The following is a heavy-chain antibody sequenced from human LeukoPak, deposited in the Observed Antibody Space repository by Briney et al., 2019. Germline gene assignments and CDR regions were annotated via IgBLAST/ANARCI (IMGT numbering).Heavy chain of an antibody. V-gene: IGHV3-21*01. CDR3: ALRHGHYDFWSGYYYYYMDV. CDR2: ISSSSSYI. CDR1: GFTFSSYS. Sequence: GGSLRLSCAASGFTFSSYSMNWVRQAPGKGLEWVSSISSSSSYIYYADSVKGRFTISRDNAKNSLYLQMNSLRAEDTAVYYCALRHGHYDFWSGYYYYYMDVWGKGTTVTVSS. D-gene: IGHD3-3*01. J-gene: IGHJ6*03.